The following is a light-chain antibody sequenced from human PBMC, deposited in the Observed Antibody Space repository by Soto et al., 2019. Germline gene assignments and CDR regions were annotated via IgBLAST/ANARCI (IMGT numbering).Light chain of an antibody. Sequence: ETVFTQSPVTLSLSPVERATLSCRASQSVSGSRLAWYHQKPGQAPRLLIYGAFNRVTGIPVRFSGSGSGTDFTLTISRLEPEDFAVYYCQQYGNSPSTFGQGTKVDIK. CDR1: QSVSGSR. CDR2: GAF. V-gene: IGKV3-20*01. CDR3: QQYGNSPST. J-gene: IGKJ1*01.